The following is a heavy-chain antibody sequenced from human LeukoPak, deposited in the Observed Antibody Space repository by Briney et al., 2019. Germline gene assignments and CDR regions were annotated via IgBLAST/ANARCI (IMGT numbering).Heavy chain of an antibody. CDR3: ASKYYDFWSGYYV. J-gene: IGHJ4*02. CDR2: ISYDGSNK. V-gene: IGHV3-30-3*01. D-gene: IGHD3-3*01. CDR1: GFTFSSYA. Sequence: GRSLRLSCAASGFTFSSYAMHWVRQAPGKGLEWVAVISYDGSNKYYADSVKGRFTISRDNYKKTLYLQMNSLRAEDTAVYYCASKYYDFWSGYYVWGQGTLVTVSS.